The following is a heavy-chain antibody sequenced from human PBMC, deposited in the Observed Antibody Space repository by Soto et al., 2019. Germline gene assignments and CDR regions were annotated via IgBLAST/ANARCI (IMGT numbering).Heavy chain of an antibody. V-gene: IGHV3-23*01. J-gene: IGHJ4*02. CDR1: GFTFSSYA. CDR3: AKPQVRGVIITSLYY. Sequence: EVQLLESGGGLVQPGGSLRLSCAASGFTFSSYAMSWVRQAPGKGLEWVSAISGSGGSTYYADSVKGRFTISRDNSKNTLYPQMNSLRAEDTAVYYCAKPQVRGVIITSLYYWGQGTLVTVSS. CDR2: ISGSGGST. D-gene: IGHD3-10*01.